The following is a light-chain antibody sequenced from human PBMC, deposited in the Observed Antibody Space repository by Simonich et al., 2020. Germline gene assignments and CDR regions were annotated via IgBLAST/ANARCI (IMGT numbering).Light chain of an antibody. J-gene: IGLJ2*01. Sequence: QSALTQPASVSGSPGQSITISCTGTSSDVGGYNYVSWYQQPPGKAPKLMIYDVRKRPSGVSNRFSGSKAGNTASLTISGLQSEDEADYYCCSYAGSYTLVFGGGTKLTVL. CDR2: DVR. CDR1: SSDVGGYNY. CDR3: CSYAGSYTLV. V-gene: IGLV2-14*01.